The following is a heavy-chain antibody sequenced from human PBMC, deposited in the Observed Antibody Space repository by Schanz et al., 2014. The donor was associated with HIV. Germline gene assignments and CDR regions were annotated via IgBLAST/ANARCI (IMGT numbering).Heavy chain of an antibody. CDR3: ARDTFAHYDSGGGIDI. J-gene: IGHJ3*02. V-gene: IGHV3-21*01. CDR1: GFRFSSHA. D-gene: IGHD2-21*01. CDR2: ITSSSSYI. Sequence: LQLVESGGGVVRPGTSLRLSCAVSGFRFSSHAMTWVRQAPGKGLEWVASITSSSSYIYYADSVKGRFTISRDNAKNTVYLQMSSLRAEDSAVYYCARDTFAHYDSGGGIDIWGQGTMVTVSS.